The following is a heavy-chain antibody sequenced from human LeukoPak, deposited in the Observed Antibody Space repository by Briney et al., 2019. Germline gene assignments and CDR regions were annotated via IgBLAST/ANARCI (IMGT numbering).Heavy chain of an antibody. CDR2: ISYDGSNK. J-gene: IGHJ4*02. V-gene: IGHV3-30*04. D-gene: IGHD2-2*01. CDR1: GFTFSSYA. CDR3: ARGGVVVPAATLY. Sequence: AGGSLRLSCAASGFTFSSYAMHWVRQAPGKGLEWVAVISYDGSNKYYADYVKGRFTISRDNSKNTLYLQMNSLRAEDTAVYYCARGGVVVPAATLYWGQGTLVTVSS.